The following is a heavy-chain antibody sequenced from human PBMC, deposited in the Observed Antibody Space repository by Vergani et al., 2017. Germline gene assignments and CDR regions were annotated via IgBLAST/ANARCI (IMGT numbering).Heavy chain of an antibody. D-gene: IGHD1-26*01. CDR2: FDPEDGET. V-gene: IGHV1-24*01. J-gene: IGHJ6*02. CDR1: GYTLTELS. CDR3: ARNSGSYYAYYYGMDV. Sequence: QVQLVQSGAEVKKPGASVKVSCKVSGYTLTELSMHWVRQAPGKGLEWMGGFDPEDGETIYAQKFQGRVTITADESTSTAYMELSSLRSEDTAVYYCARNSGSYYAYYYGMDVWGQGTTVTVSS.